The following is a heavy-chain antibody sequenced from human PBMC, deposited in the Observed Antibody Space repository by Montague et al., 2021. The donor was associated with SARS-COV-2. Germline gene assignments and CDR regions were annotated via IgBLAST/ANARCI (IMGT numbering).Heavy chain of an antibody. V-gene: IGHV3-23*01. CDR3: AKDFPIVVVPAAMH. Sequence: SLRLSCAASGFAFSSYAMSWVRQAPGKGLEWVSAISGSGGSTYYADSVKGRFTISRDNSKNTLYLQMNSLRAEDTAVYYCAKDFPIVVVPAAMHWGQGTLVTVSS. J-gene: IGHJ4*02. CDR2: ISGSGGST. D-gene: IGHD2-2*01. CDR1: GFAFSSYA.